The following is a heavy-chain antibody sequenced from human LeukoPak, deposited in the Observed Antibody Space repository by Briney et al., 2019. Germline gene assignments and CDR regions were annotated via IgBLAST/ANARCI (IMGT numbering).Heavy chain of an antibody. CDR1: GYTFTSYD. CDR3: ARRPGGYYDSNGILEYFEY. CDR2: MNPNNGNT. J-gene: IGHJ4*02. Sequence: ASVKVSCKASGYTFTSYDINWVRQATGQGLEWMGWMNPNNGNTGYAQKFQGRVTITRNTSISTAYMELSSLRSEDTAVYYCARRPGGYYDSNGILEYFEYWGQGTLVTVSS. V-gene: IGHV1-8*03. D-gene: IGHD3-22*01.